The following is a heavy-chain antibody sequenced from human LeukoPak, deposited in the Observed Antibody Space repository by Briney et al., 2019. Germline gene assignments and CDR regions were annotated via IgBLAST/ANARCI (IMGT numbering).Heavy chain of an antibody. J-gene: IGHJ4*02. Sequence: PGGSLRLSCAASGFTFSDYAMSWVRQAPGKGLEWVSAISGSGGSTYYADSVKGRFTISRDNSKNTLYLQMNSLRAEDTAVYYCAKRSEEIYDSSGYYYGYWGQGTLVTVSS. CDR3: AKRSEEIYDSSGYYYGY. CDR1: GFTFSDYA. CDR2: ISGSGGST. D-gene: IGHD3-22*01. V-gene: IGHV3-23*01.